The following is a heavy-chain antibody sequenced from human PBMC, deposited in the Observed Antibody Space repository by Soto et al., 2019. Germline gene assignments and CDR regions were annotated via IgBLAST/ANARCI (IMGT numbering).Heavy chain of an antibody. CDR3: AKNPATMNWFDP. Sequence: SGGSLRLSCAASGFTFSSYGMHWVRQAPGKGLEWVAVISHDGSNKYYADSVKGRFTISRDNSKNTLYLQMNSLRAEDTAVYYCAKNPATMNWFDPWGQGTLVTVSS. CDR1: GFTFSSYG. J-gene: IGHJ5*02. CDR2: ISHDGSNK. D-gene: IGHD2-2*01. V-gene: IGHV3-30*18.